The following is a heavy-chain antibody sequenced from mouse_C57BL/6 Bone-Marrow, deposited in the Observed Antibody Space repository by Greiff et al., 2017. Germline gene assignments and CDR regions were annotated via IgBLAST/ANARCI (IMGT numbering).Heavy chain of an antibody. V-gene: IGHV1-54*01. J-gene: IGHJ4*01. CDR3: ARKGTTVVANYAMDY. CDR2: INPGRGGT. D-gene: IGHD1-1*01. CDR1: GYAFTNYL. Sequence: VQLQESGAELVRPGTSVKVSCKASGYAFTNYLIEWVKQRPGQGLEWIGVINPGRGGTNYNEKFKGKATLTADKSSSTAYMQLSSLTSEDSAVYFCARKGTTVVANYAMDYWGQGTSVTVSS.